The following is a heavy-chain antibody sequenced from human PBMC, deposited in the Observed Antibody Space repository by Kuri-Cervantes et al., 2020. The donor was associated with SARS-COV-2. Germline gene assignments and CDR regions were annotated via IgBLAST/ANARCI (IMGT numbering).Heavy chain of an antibody. CDR2: ISYDGSNK. D-gene: IGHD3-10*01. J-gene: IGHJ4*02. V-gene: IGHV3-30*19. CDR3: ARGRHYYGSGTLAPFDY. CDR1: GFTFSSYG. Sequence: GGSLRLPCAASGFTFSSYGMHWVRQAPGKGLEWVAVISYDGSNKYYADSVKGRFTISGDNSKNTLYLQMNSLRAEDTAVYYCARGRHYYGSGTLAPFDYWGQGTLVTVSS.